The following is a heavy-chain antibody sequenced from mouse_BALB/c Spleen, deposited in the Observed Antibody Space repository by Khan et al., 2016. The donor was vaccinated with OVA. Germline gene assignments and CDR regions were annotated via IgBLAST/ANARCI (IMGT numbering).Heavy chain of an antibody. Sequence: QVQLQQSGAELVRPGVSVKISCKGSGYTFTDFAMHWVKQSHAKSLEWLGVISTYYGDADYNHKFRDKATMTVDKSSSTAYRELAGLTSEDAAIYYCVRGSGKSRFAYWGQGTLVTVSA. J-gene: IGHJ3*01. D-gene: IGHD1-3*01. V-gene: IGHV1S137*01. CDR2: ISTYYGDA. CDR1: GYTFTDFA. CDR3: VRGSGKSRFAY.